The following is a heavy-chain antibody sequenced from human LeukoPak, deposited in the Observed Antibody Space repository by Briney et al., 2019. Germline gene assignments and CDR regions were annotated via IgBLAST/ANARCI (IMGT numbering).Heavy chain of an antibody. CDR1: GGSMSPYH. V-gene: IGHV4-59*01. D-gene: IGHD3-9*01. CDR2: IYYSGST. CDR3: ARDQPPYYDILTGSNAFDI. Sequence: SETLSLTCTVSGGSMSPYHWGWIRQPPGKGLEWIGYIYYSGSTNYNPSLKSRVTISVDTSKNQFSLKLSSVTAADTAVYYCARDQPPYYDILTGSNAFDIWGQGTMVTVSS. J-gene: IGHJ3*02.